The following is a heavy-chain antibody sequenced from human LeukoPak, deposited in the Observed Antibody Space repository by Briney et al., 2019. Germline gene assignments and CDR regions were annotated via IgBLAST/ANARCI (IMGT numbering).Heavy chain of an antibody. CDR1: GGSLSGYY. Sequence: SETLSLTCAVYGGSLSGYYWSWIRQPPGKGLEWIGEINHSGSTNYNPSLKSRVTISVDTSKNQFSLKLSSVTAADTAVYYCARLRTVAGLGPWGQGTLVTVSS. V-gene: IGHV4-34*01. D-gene: IGHD6-19*01. CDR3: ARLRTVAGLGP. CDR2: INHSGST. J-gene: IGHJ5*02.